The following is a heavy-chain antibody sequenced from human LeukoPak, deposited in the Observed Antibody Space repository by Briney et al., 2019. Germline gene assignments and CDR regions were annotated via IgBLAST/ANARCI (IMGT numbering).Heavy chain of an antibody. CDR3: ARISRDGYNYFDY. CDR1: GGSISRGSYY. J-gene: IGHJ4*02. V-gene: IGHV4-61*02. CDR2: IYTSGST. Sequence: SETLSLTCTVSGGSISRGSYYWSWIRQPAGKGLEWIGRIYTSGSTNYNPSLKRRVTISVDTSKNHFSLKLSSVTAADTAVYYCARISRDGYNYFDYWGQGTLVTVSS. D-gene: IGHD5-24*01.